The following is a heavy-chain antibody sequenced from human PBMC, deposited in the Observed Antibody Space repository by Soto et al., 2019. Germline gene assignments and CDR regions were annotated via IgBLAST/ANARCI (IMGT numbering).Heavy chain of an antibody. CDR1: GYSFTSYW. D-gene: IGHD6-6*01. Sequence: PGESLKISCKGSGYSFTSYWIGWVRQMPGKGLEWMGIIYPGDSDTRYSPSFQGQVTISADKSISTAYLQWSSLKASDTAMYYCARHQVGEGGSSPLGLIYYYYGMDVWGQGTTVTVS. CDR3: ARHQVGEGGSSPLGLIYYYYGMDV. V-gene: IGHV5-51*01. J-gene: IGHJ6*02. CDR2: IYPGDSDT.